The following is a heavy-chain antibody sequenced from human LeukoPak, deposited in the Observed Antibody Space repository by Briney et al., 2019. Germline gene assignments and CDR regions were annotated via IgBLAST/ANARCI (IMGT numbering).Heavy chain of an antibody. CDR1: GGSISSGGYY. CDR3: ARTQAARRSVDY. J-gene: IGHJ4*02. D-gene: IGHD6-6*01. V-gene: IGHV4-30-2*01. Sequence: SETLSLTCTVSGGSISSGGYYWSRIRQPPGKGLEWIGYMYHSGSTYYNPSLKSRVTISVDRSKNQFSLKLSSVTAADTAVYYCARTQAARRSVDYWGQGTLVTVSS. CDR2: MYHSGST.